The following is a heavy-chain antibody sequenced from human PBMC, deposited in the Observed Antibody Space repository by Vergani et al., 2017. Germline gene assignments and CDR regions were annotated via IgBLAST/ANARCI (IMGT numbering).Heavy chain of an antibody. D-gene: IGHD5-12*01. V-gene: IGHV3-74*01. CDR2: IKSDESIT. J-gene: IGHJ5*01. Sequence: EVQLVESGGGLIHPGGSLRLSCEGSGFSFSGYWMPWVRQSPAKGLVWVSRIKSDESITNYADSVKGRCTLSRDNAKNTLYLEMNSLGGDDTAIYYCVRARCSGPCSMANWFDSWGQGTLVTVSS. CDR1: GFSFSGYW. CDR3: VRARCSGPCSMANWFDS.